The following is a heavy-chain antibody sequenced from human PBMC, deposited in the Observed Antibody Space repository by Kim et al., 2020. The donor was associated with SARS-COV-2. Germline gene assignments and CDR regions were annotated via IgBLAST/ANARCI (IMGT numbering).Heavy chain of an antibody. V-gene: IGHV4-39*02. CDR3: ARDSHYDFWSGYRTAYYYYGMDV. J-gene: IGHJ6*02. CDR1: GGSISSSSYY. CDR2: IYYSGST. D-gene: IGHD3-3*01. Sequence: SETLSLTCTVSGGSISSSSYYWGWIRQPPGKGLEWIGSIYYSGSTYYNPSLKSRVTISVDTSKNQFSLKLSSVTAADTAVYYCARDSHYDFWSGYRTAYYYYGMDVWGQGTTVTVSS.